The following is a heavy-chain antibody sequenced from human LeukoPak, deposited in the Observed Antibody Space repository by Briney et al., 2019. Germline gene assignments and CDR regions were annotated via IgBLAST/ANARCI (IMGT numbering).Heavy chain of an antibody. V-gene: IGHV3-15*01. J-gene: IGHJ4*02. Sequence: GSLRLSCAASGFTFSNAWMSWVRQAPGKGLEWVGRIKGNIDGGTIDYTAPVKGRFTISRDDSKNMLYLQMNSLKTEDTAVYHCSTFSSAYHHWGQGTLVTVSS. CDR3: STFSSAYHH. D-gene: IGHD3-3*01. CDR2: IKGNIDGGTI. CDR1: GFTFSNAW.